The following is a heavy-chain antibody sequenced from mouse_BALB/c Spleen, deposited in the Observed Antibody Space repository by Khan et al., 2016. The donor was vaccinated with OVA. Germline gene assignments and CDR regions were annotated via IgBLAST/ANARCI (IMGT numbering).Heavy chain of an antibody. J-gene: IGHJ3*01. CDR1: GYTFTTYT. D-gene: IGHD2-14*01. CDR3: AREGAYYRSDGWFAY. CDR2: IIPSSDYT. V-gene: IGHV1-4*01. Sequence: QVQLQLSGAELARPGASVKMSCKASGYTFTTYTIHWVKQRPGQGLEWIGYIIPSSDYTNYNQKFKDKATLTADKSPRTAYMQLSSLTSEDSAVYYCAREGAYYRSDGWFAYWGQGTLVTVSA.